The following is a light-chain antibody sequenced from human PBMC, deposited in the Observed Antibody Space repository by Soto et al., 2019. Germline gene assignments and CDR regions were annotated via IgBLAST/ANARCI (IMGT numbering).Light chain of an antibody. CDR2: DAS. J-gene: IGKJ1*01. V-gene: IGKV3-11*01. CDR3: KQRWGT. CDR1: QSVGTY. Sequence: IVLTQSLATVSLSPGEGATLSCRASQSVGTYLAWYQQKPGQAPRLLIYDASNTATGVPARFSGSGSGTDFTLTIHSIEPEDFAVYYCKQRWGTFGPGTKVDIK.